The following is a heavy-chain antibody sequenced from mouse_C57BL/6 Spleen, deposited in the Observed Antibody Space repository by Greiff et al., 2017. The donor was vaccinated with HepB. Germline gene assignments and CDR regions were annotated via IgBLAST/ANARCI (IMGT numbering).Heavy chain of an antibody. CDR2: IYPGSGST. Sequence: QVQLKQPGAELVKPGASVKMSCKASGYTFTSYWITWVKQRPGQGLEWIGDIYPGSGSTNYNEKFKSKATLTVDTSSSTAYMQLSSLTSEDSAVYYCARFGRLLRHFDYWGQGTTLTVSS. V-gene: IGHV1-55*01. CDR3: ARFGRLLRHFDY. J-gene: IGHJ2*01. CDR1: GYTFTSYW. D-gene: IGHD2-3*01.